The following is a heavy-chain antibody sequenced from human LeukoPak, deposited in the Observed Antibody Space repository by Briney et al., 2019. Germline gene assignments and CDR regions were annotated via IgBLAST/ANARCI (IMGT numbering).Heavy chain of an antibody. CDR1: GFTFSSYS. CDR3: AKEGGGGSCFD. Sequence: GGSLRLSCAASGFTFSSYSMNWVRQAPGKGLEWVSYISSSSSTIYYADSVKGRFTISRDNAKNTLYLQMNSLRAEDTAVYYCAKEGGGGSCFDWGQGTLVTVSS. CDR2: ISSSSSTI. J-gene: IGHJ4*02. V-gene: IGHV3-48*01. D-gene: IGHD2-15*01.